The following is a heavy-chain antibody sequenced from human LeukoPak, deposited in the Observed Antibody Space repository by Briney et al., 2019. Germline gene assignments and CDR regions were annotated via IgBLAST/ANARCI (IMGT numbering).Heavy chain of an antibody. CDR1: GFTFSSYA. D-gene: IGHD3-10*02. V-gene: IGHV3-23*01. J-gene: IGHJ6*04. Sequence: GGSLRLSCAASGFTFSSYAMSWVRQAPGKGLEWVSSISGSGGRTYYADSVKGRFTISRDNSENTLYLQMNSLRAEDTAVYYCAELGITMIGGVWGKGTTVTISS. CDR3: AELGITMIGGV. CDR2: ISGSGGRT.